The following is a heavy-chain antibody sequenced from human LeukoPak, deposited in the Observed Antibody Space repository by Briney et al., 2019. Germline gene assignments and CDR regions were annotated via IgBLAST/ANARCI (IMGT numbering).Heavy chain of an antibody. CDR1: GGSFSGYY. V-gene: IGHV4-34*01. CDR3: ASRIVGATPSLYYYCMDV. Sequence: SETLSLTCAVYGGSFSGYYWSWIRQPPGKGLEWIGEINHSGSTNYNPSLKSRVTISVDTSKNQFSLKLSSVTAAGAALYYCASRIVGATPSLYYYCMDVWGQGTTVTVSS. CDR2: INHSGST. D-gene: IGHD1-26*01. J-gene: IGHJ6*02.